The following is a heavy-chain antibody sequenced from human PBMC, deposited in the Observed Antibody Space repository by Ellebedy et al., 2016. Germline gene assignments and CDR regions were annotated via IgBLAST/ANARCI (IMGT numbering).Heavy chain of an antibody. CDR1: GLTFSNFW. CDR3: AKGKQGPRPGGMDV. J-gene: IGHJ6*02. CDR2: IKEDGSEK. D-gene: IGHD1-14*01. V-gene: IGHV3-7*01. Sequence: GESLKISXEASGLTFSNFWMTWVRRAPGKGLEWVGNIKEDGSEKNYGDSAKGRFTISRDNAKNSLYLQMNSLRVEDTAVYYCAKGKQGPRPGGMDVWGQGTTVTVSS.